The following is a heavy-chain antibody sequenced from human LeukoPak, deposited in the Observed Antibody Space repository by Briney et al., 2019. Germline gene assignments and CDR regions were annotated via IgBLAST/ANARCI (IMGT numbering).Heavy chain of an antibody. D-gene: IGHD3-22*01. CDR3: ARYHSNSSGYYALDI. CDR2: IYPAYSDT. J-gene: IGHJ3*02. Sequence: GESLKISCKGSGYIFTTYWIAWVRQMPGKGLEWMGIIYPAYSDTRYSPSFQGQVTISADKSISTASLQWSSLGGSDTAIYYCARYHSNSSGYYALDIWGQGTMVTVSS. CDR1: GYIFTTYW. V-gene: IGHV5-51*01.